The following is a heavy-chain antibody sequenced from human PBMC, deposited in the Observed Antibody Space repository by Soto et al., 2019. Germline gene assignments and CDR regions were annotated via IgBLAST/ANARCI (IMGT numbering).Heavy chain of an antibody. J-gene: IGHJ4*02. CDR2: IYYSGST. D-gene: IGHD4-17*01. CDR1: GGSISSYY. V-gene: IGHV4-59*08. Sequence: SETLSLTCTVSGGSISSYYWSWIRQPPGKGLEWIGYIYYSGSTNYNPSLKSRVTISVDTSKNQFSLKLSSVAAADTAVYYCARHSYGDYYAEFDDWGQGTLVTSPQ. CDR3: ARHSYGDYYAEFDD.